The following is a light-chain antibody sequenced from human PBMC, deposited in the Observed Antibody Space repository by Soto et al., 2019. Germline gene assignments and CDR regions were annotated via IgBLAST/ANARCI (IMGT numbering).Light chain of an antibody. J-gene: IGKJ5*01. V-gene: IGKV1-5*01. CDR2: DAS. CDR3: QQYYSYPIT. Sequence: DIQMTHPPSTLSSSVGDRVTITCRASQSISSWLAWYQQKPGKAPKLLIYDASSLESGVPSRFSGSGSGTDFTLTISSLQPEDSVTDYCQQYYSYPITFGEGTRLEIK. CDR1: QSISSW.